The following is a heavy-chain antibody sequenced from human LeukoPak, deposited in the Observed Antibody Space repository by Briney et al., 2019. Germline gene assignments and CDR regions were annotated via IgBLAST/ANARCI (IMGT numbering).Heavy chain of an antibody. J-gene: IGHJ4*02. CDR3: ASKRGYNYGYDN. CDR2: THSGGST. V-gene: IGHV3-53*01. Sequence: GGSLRLSCAASGFTFSRCPMQWVRQAPGKGLEWVSVTHSGGSTYYADSVKGRFTISRDNSKNTLYFQMNSLRAEDTAVYYCASKRGYNYGYDNWGQGTLVTVSS. D-gene: IGHD5-18*01. CDR1: GFTFSRCP.